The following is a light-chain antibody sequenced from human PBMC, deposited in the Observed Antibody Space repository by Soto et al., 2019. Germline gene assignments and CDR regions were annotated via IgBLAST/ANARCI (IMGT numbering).Light chain of an antibody. CDR2: DVI. J-gene: IGLJ1*01. V-gene: IGLV2-11*01. CDR1: SSDVGTYNY. Sequence: QSALTQPRSVSGSPGQSVTISCTGTSSDVGTYNYVSWYQQHPGKAPKLMIYDVIKRPSGVPDRFSGSKSGNTASLTISGLQAGDEADYYCCSYAGRYTYVFGSGTKLTVL. CDR3: CSYAGRYTYV.